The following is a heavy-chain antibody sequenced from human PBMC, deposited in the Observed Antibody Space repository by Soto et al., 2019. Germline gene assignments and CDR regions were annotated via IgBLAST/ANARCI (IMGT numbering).Heavy chain of an antibody. CDR3: ASQLYYYDSSGPFDY. Sequence: QVQLVQSGAEVKKPGSSVKVSCKASGGTFSSDAISWVRQAPGQGLEWMGAIIPVFGTAHYAQNFQGRATLTADESTSTAYMELSSLRSEDTAVYYCASQLYYYDSSGPFDYWGQGTLVTVSS. CDR1: GGTFSSDA. J-gene: IGHJ4*02. V-gene: IGHV1-69*01. D-gene: IGHD3-22*01. CDR2: IIPVFGTA.